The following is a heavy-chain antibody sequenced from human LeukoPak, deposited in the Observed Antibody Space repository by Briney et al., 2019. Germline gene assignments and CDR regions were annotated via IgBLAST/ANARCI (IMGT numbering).Heavy chain of an antibody. CDR3: ARLQLGEEFDY. V-gene: IGHV4-34*01. D-gene: IGHD5-18*01. CDR1: GGSFSGYY. J-gene: IGHJ4*02. Sequence: PETLSLTCAVYGGSFSGYYWSWIRQPPGKGLEWIGEINHSGSTNYNPSLKSRVTISVDTSKNQFSLKLGSVTAADTAVYYCARLQLGEEFDYWGQGTLVTVSS. CDR2: INHSGST.